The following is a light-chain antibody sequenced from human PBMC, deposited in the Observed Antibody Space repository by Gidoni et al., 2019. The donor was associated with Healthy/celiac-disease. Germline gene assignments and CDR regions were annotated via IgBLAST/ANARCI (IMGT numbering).Light chain of an antibody. J-gene: IGKJ4*01. CDR3: QQWYSTPLT. CDR1: QSVLYSSNNKYY. CDR2: WAS. V-gene: IGKV4-1*01. Sequence: DIVMTQSPDSLAVSLGERATINCKSSQSVLYSSNNKYYLAWYQQKPGQPPKLLIYWASTRESGVPDRFSGSGSGTDFTLTISSLQAEDVAVYYCQQWYSTPLTFGGGTKVEIK.